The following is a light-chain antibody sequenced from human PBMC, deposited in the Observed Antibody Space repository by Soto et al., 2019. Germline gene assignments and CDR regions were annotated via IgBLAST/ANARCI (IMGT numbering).Light chain of an antibody. V-gene: IGLV2-11*01. Sequence: QSVLTQPRSVSGSPGQSVTISCTGTSSDVGGYNYVSWYQQYPGKAPKLIIYDVSKRPSGVPDRFSGSTSGTSASLAITGLQAEDEGDYYCQSYDSTLSARYVFGTGTKVTVL. CDR2: DVS. CDR3: QSYDSTLSARYV. J-gene: IGLJ1*01. CDR1: SSDVGGYNY.